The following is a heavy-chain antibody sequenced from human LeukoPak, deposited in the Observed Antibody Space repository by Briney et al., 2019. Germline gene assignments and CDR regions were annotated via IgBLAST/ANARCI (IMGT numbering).Heavy chain of an antibody. Sequence: ASVKVSCKASGYTFTAYYMHWVRQAPGQGLEWMGWINPNTGGTNYAQKFQGTVTMTRATPISTVYMELSSLRSDDTAVYYCARPREGQVWSSSPGDYWGQGTLVTVSS. J-gene: IGHJ4*02. V-gene: IGHV1-2*02. CDR1: GYTFTAYY. CDR3: ARPREGQVWSSSPGDY. D-gene: IGHD6-6*01. CDR2: INPNTGGT.